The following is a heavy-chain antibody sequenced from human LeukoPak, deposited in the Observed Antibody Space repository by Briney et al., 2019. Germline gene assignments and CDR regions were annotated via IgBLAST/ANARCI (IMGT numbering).Heavy chain of an antibody. CDR3: ARLDGDGYNLYDAFDI. V-gene: IGHV4-61*01. Sequence: SETLSLTCTVSDDSVSSRSYFWTWIRQPPGKGLEWIGYIYYSGSTSYNPSLKSRVTISVDTSKNQFSLKLSSVTAADTAVYYCARLDGDGYNLYDAFDIWGQGTMVTVSS. J-gene: IGHJ3*02. CDR2: IYYSGST. D-gene: IGHD5-24*01. CDR1: DDSVSSRSYF.